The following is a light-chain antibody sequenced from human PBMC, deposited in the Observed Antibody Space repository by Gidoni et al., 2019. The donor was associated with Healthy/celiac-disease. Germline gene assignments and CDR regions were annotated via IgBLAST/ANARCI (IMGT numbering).Light chain of an antibody. Sequence: DIQMTQSPSSLSASVGDRVTITCQASQSISSYLNWYQQKPGKAPKLLIYAASSLQSGVPSRFSGSGSGTDFTLTISSLQPEDFATYYWQQSYSTPITFGQGTRLEIK. CDR1: QSISSY. CDR2: AAS. V-gene: IGKV1-39*01. CDR3: QQSYSTPIT. J-gene: IGKJ5*01.